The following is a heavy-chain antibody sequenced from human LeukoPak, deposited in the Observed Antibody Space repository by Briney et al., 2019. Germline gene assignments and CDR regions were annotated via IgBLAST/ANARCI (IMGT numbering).Heavy chain of an antibody. J-gene: IGHJ6*03. CDR3: ARETGSGYTDV. V-gene: IGHV3-11*01. CDR1: EFSFSDYY. Sequence: PGGSLRLSRAASEFSFSDYYMSWIREAPGEGLEWVSYISSSGGTIYYADSVKGRFTISRDNAKNSLYLQMNSLRAEDTAVYYCARETGSGYTDVWGKGTTVTVSS. CDR2: ISSSGGTI.